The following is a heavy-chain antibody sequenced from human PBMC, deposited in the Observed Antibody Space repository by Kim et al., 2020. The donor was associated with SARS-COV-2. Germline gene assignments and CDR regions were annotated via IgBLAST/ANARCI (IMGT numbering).Heavy chain of an antibody. V-gene: IGHV1-2*06. CDR3: ASPGDYQVTAIPPYYYGMDV. J-gene: IGHJ6*02. D-gene: IGHD2-21*02. Sequence: ASVKVSCKASGYTFTGYYMHWVRQAPGQGLEWMGRINPNSGGTNYAQKFQGRVTMTRDTSISTAYMELSRLRSDDTAVYYCASPGDYQVTAIPPYYYGMDVWGQGTTVTVSS. CDR2: INPNSGGT. CDR1: GYTFTGYY.